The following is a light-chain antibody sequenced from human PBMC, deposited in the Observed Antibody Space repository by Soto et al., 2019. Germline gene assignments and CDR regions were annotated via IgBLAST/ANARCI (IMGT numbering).Light chain of an antibody. CDR2: GAS. J-gene: IGKJ4*01. CDR1: QSVISY. Sequence: EIVMTQSPATLSVSPGERATLSCRASQSVISYLAWYQQTPGQPPRLLIYGASTRATGIPARFSGSGSGTEFILSISSLQSEDFAVYYCQQYFKSPLTFGGGTKVEI. CDR3: QQYFKSPLT. V-gene: IGKV3-15*01.